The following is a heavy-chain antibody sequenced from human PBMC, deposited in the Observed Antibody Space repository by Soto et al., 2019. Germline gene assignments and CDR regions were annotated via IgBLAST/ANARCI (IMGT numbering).Heavy chain of an antibody. J-gene: IGHJ5*02. CDR3: ARDRHGRWLHSLADA. Sequence: PGGSLRLSCAASGFTFSSYWMSWVRQAPGKGLEWVANIKQDGSEKYYVDSVKGRFTISRDNAKNSLYLQMNSLRAEDTAVYYCARDRHGRWLHSLADAWGQGTLVTVSS. V-gene: IGHV3-7*01. CDR1: GFTFSSYW. CDR2: IKQDGSEK. D-gene: IGHD5-12*01.